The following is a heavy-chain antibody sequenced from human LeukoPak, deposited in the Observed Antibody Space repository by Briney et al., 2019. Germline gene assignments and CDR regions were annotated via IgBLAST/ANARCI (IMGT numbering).Heavy chain of an antibody. J-gene: IGHJ6*02. D-gene: IGHD2-15*01. V-gene: IGHV1-58*01. CDR2: IVVGSGNT. Sequence: SVEVSCKASGFTFTSSAGQWVRQARGQRLEWIGWIVVGSGNTNYAQKFQERVTITRDMSISTAYMELSSLRSEDTAVYYCARGGVLVVVAATKGMDVWGQGTTVTVSS. CDR3: ARGGVLVVVAATKGMDV. CDR1: GFTFTSSA.